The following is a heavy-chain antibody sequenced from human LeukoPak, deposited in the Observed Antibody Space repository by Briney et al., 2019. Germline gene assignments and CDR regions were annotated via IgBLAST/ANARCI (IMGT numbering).Heavy chain of an antibody. CDR3: ATGVHGIAAAGDYYFDY. CDR2: MYYRGNT. D-gene: IGHD6-13*01. Sequence: GSLRLSCAASGFTFSSYSMNWIRQPPGKGLEWIGYMYYRGNTNYDPSLKSRVTISIDTPNNQFSLKLSSVTAADTAVYYCATGVHGIAAAGDYYFDYWGQGTLVTVSS. CDR1: GFTFSSYS. V-gene: IGHV4-59*01. J-gene: IGHJ4*02.